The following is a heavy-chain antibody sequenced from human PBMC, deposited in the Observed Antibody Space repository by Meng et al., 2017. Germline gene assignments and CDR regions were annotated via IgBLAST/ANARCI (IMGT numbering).Heavy chain of an antibody. CDR2: INPNSGGT. J-gene: IGHJ4*02. Sequence: ASVKVSCKASGYTFTGYYMHWVRQAPGQGLEWTGWINPNSGGTNNAQKFQGRVTMTRDTSISTAYMELSRLRSDDTAVYYCARVRPYPDGSGYYYRAFFDYWGQGTLVTVSS. D-gene: IGHD3-22*01. CDR1: GYTFTGYY. CDR3: ARVRPYPDGSGYYYRAFFDY. V-gene: IGHV1-2*02.